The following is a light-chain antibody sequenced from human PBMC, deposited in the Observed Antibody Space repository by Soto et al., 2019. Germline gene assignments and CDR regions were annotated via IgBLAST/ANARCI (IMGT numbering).Light chain of an antibody. CDR3: RSYTTSTTQV. V-gene: IGLV2-14*01. CDR1: SSDVGSYNY. J-gene: IGLJ2*01. CDR2: EVR. Sequence: QSALTQPASVYGSPGQSITISCTGTSSDVGSYNYVSWYQQHPGKAPTLMIYEVRNRPSGVSDRFSGSKSGKTASLTIFGLQSEDEADYYCRSYTTSTTQVFVGGTKVTVL.